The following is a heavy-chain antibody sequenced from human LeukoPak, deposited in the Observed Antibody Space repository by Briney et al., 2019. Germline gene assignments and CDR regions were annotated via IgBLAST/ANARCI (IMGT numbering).Heavy chain of an antibody. D-gene: IGHD2-2*01. V-gene: IGHV3-23*01. CDR3: AKGGYCSSTSCPADY. J-gene: IGHJ4*02. CDR1: GFTFSGYA. Sequence: GGSLRLSCAASGFTFSGYAMSWVRQAPGMGLEWVSVISGNGGNTHYVDSVKGRFTISRDNSKNTLYLQMSSLRADDTAVYYCAKGGYCSSTSCPADYWGQGTLVTVSS. CDR2: ISGNGGNT.